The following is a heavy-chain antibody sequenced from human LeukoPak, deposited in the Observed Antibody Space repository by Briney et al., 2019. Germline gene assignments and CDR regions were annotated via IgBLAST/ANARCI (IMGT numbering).Heavy chain of an antibody. Sequence: PSQTLSLTCAVSGGSISSGDYSWSWIRQPPGKGLEWIGYIYHSGSTYYNPSLKSRVTISVDRSKNQFSLKLSSVTAADTAVYYCARARGKLRFSDAFDIWGQGTMVTVSS. CDR3: ARARGKLRFSDAFDI. CDR1: GGSISSGDYS. V-gene: IGHV4-30-2*01. CDR2: IYHSGST. D-gene: IGHD4-17*01. J-gene: IGHJ3*02.